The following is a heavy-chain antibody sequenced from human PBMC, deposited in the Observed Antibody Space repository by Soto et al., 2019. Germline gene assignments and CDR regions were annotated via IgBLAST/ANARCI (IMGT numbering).Heavy chain of an antibody. CDR1: GGTFSSYA. CDR2: IIPIFGTA. CDR3: ARGGRGSCYSEFCGMDV. J-gene: IGHJ6*02. D-gene: IGHD2-15*01. V-gene: IGHV1-69*13. Sequence: SVKVSCKASGGTFSSYAISWVRQAPGQGLEWMGGIIPIFGTANYAQKFQGRVTITADESTSTAYMELSSPRSEDTAVYYCARGGRGSCYSEFCGMDVWGQGTTVTVSS.